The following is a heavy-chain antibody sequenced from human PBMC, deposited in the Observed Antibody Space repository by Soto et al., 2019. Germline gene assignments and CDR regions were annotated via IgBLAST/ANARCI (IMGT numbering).Heavy chain of an antibody. CDR2: MNPNSGES. CDR1: GYSFTSYE. J-gene: IGHJ3*01. Sequence: VQLVQSGAEVQKPGASVRVSCKASGYSFTSYEINWVRQATGQGPEWIGWMNPNSGESGFSQKFQGRVTMTRNTSISTAFMQSSSLRSDDSAVYYCATLLGEAFDVWGQGTTVTVSS. V-gene: IGHV1-8*01. D-gene: IGHD7-27*01. CDR3: ATLLGEAFDV.